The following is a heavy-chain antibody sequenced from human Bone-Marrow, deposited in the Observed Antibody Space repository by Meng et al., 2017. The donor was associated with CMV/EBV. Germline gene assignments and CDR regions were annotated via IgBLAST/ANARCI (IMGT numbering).Heavy chain of an antibody. Sequence: QLQLQESGPGLVQPSDPLSSTCSVSGGSISSSSYYWGCIRQPPGKGLEWIGSIYYSGSTYYNPSLKSRVTISVDTSKNQFSLKLSSVTAADTAVYYCARDVGYSSGWPLDYWGQRTLVTV. D-gene: IGHD6-19*01. CDR3: ARDVGYSSGWPLDY. CDR1: GGSISSSSYY. CDR2: IYYSGST. J-gene: IGHJ4*02. V-gene: IGHV4-39*07.